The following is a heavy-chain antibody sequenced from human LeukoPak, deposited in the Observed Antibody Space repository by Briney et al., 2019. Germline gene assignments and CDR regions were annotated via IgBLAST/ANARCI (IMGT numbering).Heavy chain of an antibody. Sequence: GGSLRLSCAASGFILSSYWMTWVRQAPGKGLKWVADIKGDDSERNYLDSVKGRFSIFRDNAKNSLSLQMNSLRVEDTAVYYCVRSSFAGYDYWGQGVLVTVSS. J-gene: IGHJ4*02. D-gene: IGHD3-10*01. V-gene: IGHV3-7*01. CDR1: GFILSSYW. CDR2: IKGDDSER. CDR3: VRSSFAGYDY.